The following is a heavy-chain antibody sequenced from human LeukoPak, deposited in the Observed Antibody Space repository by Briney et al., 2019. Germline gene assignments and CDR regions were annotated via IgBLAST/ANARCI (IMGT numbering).Heavy chain of an antibody. CDR1: GGSISRYH. J-gene: IGHJ3*02. CDR2: IYYSGNT. Sequence: SETLSLTCTVSGGSISRYHWSWIRQPPGKGLEWIGYIYYSGNTNYNPSLKSRVTISVDTSKNQFSLKLSSVTAADTAVYYCARFYGVRAFDIWGQGTMVTVSS. D-gene: IGHD3-10*01. CDR3: ARFYGVRAFDI. V-gene: IGHV4-59*01.